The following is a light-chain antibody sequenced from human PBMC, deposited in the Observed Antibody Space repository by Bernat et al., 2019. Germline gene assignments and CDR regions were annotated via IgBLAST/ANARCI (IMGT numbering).Light chain of an antibody. Sequence: RPPSASGSPGQSVTISCTGTSSDLGNYNYVSWYQQHPGKAPKLMIYEVNKRPSGVPDRFSGSKSGNTASLTVSGLQAEDEADYYCSSYAGSNRNVFGTGTKVTVL. CDR3: SSYAGSNRNV. V-gene: IGLV2-8*01. J-gene: IGLJ1*01. CDR2: EVN. CDR1: SSDLGNYNY.